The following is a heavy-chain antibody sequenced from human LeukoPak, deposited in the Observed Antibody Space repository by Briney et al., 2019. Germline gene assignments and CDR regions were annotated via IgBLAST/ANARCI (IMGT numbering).Heavy chain of an antibody. J-gene: IGHJ4*02. Sequence: GGSLRLSCAASGLTFSSYWMTWVRQAPGKGLEWVATIKYDGSETYYVDSVRGRFSISRDNAKNSLYLQMNSLRADDTAVYHCAKEKKSGGWPLDYWGQGALVTVSS. D-gene: IGHD2-15*01. CDR3: AKEKKSGGWPLDY. CDR2: IKYDGSET. CDR1: GLTFSSYW. V-gene: IGHV3-7*05.